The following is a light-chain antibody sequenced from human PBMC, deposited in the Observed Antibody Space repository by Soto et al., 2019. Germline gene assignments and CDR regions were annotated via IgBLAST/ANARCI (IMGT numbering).Light chain of an antibody. J-gene: IGLJ2*01. CDR2: EDT. V-gene: IGLV2-14*01. CDR1: SSDVGGYNS. Sequence: QSALTQPASVSGSPGQSITISCTGTSSDVGGYNSVSWYQQHPGKAPKLMIYEDTNRPSGVSNRFSGSKSGNTASLTISGLQAEDEADYYCTSYTSSSTLVFGGGTKLTVL. CDR3: TSYTSSSTLV.